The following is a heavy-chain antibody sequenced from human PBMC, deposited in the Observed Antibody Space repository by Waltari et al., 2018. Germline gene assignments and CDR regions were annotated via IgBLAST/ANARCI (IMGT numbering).Heavy chain of an antibody. V-gene: IGHV3-43D*04. CDR1: GFTFDDYA. CDR2: ISWDGGST. Sequence: EVQLVESGGVVVQPGGSLRLSCAASGFTFDDYAMHWVRQAPGKGLEWVSLISWDGGSTYYADSVKGRFTISRDNSKNSLYLQMNSLRAEDTALYYCAKDISPTGEYQLHWWGQGTLVTVSS. D-gene: IGHD2-2*01. CDR3: AKDISPTGEYQLHW. J-gene: IGHJ4*02.